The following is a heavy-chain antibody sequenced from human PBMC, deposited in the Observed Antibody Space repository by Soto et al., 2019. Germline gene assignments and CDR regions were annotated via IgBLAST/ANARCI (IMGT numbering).Heavy chain of an antibody. J-gene: IGHJ4*02. CDR1: GFTFSNYP. CDR3: EREAYYFDY. V-gene: IGHV3-30-3*01. Sequence: QVQLVESGGGVVQPGRSLRLSCEASGFTFSNYPVHWVRQAPGKGLEWVAVISFDGSNKYYADSVKGRFTISRDNSKNTLYLQMNSLSVEDTAVYYCEREAYYFDYWGQGTLVTVSS. CDR2: ISFDGSNK.